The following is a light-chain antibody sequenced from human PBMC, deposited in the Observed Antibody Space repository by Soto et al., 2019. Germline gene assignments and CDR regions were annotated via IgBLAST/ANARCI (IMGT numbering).Light chain of an antibody. CDR2: DVS. V-gene: IGKV1-5*01. CDR3: QQYISYPLT. J-gene: IGKJ1*01. Sequence: DIQMTQSPSTVSASVGDRVTITCRASQNIGDRLAWYQQKPGKAPQVLIYDVSTLESGVPSRFSGSGSGTEFTLSISSLQGVDFPTYHCQQYISYPLTFGQGTKVETK. CDR1: QNIGDR.